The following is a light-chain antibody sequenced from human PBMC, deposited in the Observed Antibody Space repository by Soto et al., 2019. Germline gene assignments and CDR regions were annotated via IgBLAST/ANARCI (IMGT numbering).Light chain of an antibody. J-gene: IGKJ5*01. Sequence: DVVMTQSPLSLPVTLGQPASISCRSSQSLAYGDGNTYLSWFQQRPGQSPRRLIYKVSNRDSGVPARFSGSGSETEFTLTIRSLQSEDFAVYFCQQYNNWPSFGQGTRLEI. V-gene: IGKV2-30*01. CDR3: QQYNNWPS. CDR2: KVS. CDR1: QSLAYGDGNTY.